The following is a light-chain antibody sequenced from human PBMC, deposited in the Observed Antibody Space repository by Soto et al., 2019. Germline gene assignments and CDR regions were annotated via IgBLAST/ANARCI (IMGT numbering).Light chain of an antibody. J-gene: IGKJ5*01. Sequence: IGLTYSASTLSRSPSYRATPSCRASQSVGSSLARYQQKLGQSPRLLIYDTSNRAPGIPARFSGSGSGTDFTLTISSLEPEDFAVYFCQQRTNWRITFGQGTRLE. CDR3: QQRTNWRIT. V-gene: IGKV3-11*01. CDR2: DTS. CDR1: QSVGSS.